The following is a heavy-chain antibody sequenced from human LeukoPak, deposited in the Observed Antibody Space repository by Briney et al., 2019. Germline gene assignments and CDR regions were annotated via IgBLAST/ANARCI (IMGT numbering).Heavy chain of an antibody. CDR2: IYHSGST. V-gene: IGHV4-38-2*02. Sequence: SETLSLTCTVSGYSISSGYYWGWIRQPPGKGLEWIGSIYHSGSTYYNPSLKSRVTISVDTSKNQFSLKLSSVTAADTAVYYCARVGGSGSYVLDYWGQGTLVTVSS. CDR1: GYSISSGYY. J-gene: IGHJ4*02. CDR3: ARVGGSGSYVLDY. D-gene: IGHD3-10*01.